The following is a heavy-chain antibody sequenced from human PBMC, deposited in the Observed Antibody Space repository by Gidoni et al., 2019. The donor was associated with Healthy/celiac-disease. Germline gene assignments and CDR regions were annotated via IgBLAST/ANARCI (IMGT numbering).Heavy chain of an antibody. D-gene: IGHD6-19*01. CDR1: GFTFRDSY. CDR3: ARERGYIAVARDYYYGMDV. Sequence: QVPLVESGGGLVEPGGSLRRSCAASGFTFRDSYMSWIRQAPGKGLEWVSYISSSGSTIYYADSVKGRFTISRDNAKNSLYLQMNSLRAEDTAVYYCARERGYIAVARDYYYGMDVWGQGTTVTVSS. J-gene: IGHJ6*02. CDR2: ISSSGSTI. V-gene: IGHV3-11*01.